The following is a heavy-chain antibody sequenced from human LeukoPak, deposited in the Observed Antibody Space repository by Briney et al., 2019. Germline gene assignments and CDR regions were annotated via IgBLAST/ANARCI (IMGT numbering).Heavy chain of an antibody. J-gene: IGHJ4*02. CDR3: ARVLYRSGWYSWGDY. CDR2: VNPSGGST. D-gene: IGHD6-19*01. Sequence: ASVKVSCKASGYTFTSYYMHWVRQAPGQGLEWMGIVNPSGGSTSYAQKFQGRVTMTRDTSRSTVYMELSSLRSEDRAVYYCARVLYRSGWYSWGDYWGQGTLVTVSS. V-gene: IGHV1-46*01. CDR1: GYTFTSYY.